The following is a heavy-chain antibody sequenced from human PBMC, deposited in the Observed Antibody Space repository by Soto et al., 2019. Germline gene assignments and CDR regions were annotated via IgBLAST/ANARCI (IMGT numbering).Heavy chain of an antibody. V-gene: IGHV1-18*04. Sequence: ASVKVSCKASGYTFTSYGISWVRQAPGQGLEWMGWISAYNGNTNYAQKLQGRVTMTTDTSTSTAYMELSSLRSDDTAVYYCARDPRGTKPQVVPQYSSGWYDYWGQGTLVTVSS. CDR2: ISAYNGNT. D-gene: IGHD6-19*01. CDR3: ARDPRGTKPQVVPQYSSGWYDY. CDR1: GYTFTSYG. J-gene: IGHJ4*02.